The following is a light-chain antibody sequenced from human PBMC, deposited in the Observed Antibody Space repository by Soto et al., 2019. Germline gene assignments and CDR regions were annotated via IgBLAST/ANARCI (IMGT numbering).Light chain of an antibody. V-gene: IGLV3-21*04. Sequence: SYELTQPPSVSVAPGKTARITCGGDNIGSKSVHWYQQKPGQAPVLVIYYDSDRPSGIPERFSGSNSGNTATLTISRVEAGDEADYYCQVWDSSSDRDVVFGGGTTVTVL. CDR1: NIGSKS. CDR3: QVWDSSSDRDVV. J-gene: IGLJ2*01. CDR2: YDS.